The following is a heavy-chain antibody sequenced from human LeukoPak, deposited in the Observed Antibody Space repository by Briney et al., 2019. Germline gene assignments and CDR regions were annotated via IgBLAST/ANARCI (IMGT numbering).Heavy chain of an antibody. D-gene: IGHD2-15*01. CDR1: GGTFSSYA. Sequence: ASVKVSCKASGGTFSSYAISWLRQAPGQGLEWMGGIIPIFGTANYAQKFQGRVTITADESTSTAYMELSSLRSEDTAVYYCARDLGYCSGGSCYDRTNDAFDIWGQGTMVTVSS. CDR3: ARDLGYCSGGSCYDRTNDAFDI. J-gene: IGHJ3*02. CDR2: IIPIFGTA. V-gene: IGHV1-69*13.